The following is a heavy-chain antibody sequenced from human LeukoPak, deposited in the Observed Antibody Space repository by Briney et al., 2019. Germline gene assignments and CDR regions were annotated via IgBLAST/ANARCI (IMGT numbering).Heavy chain of an antibody. J-gene: IGHJ4*02. V-gene: IGHV3-48*03. CDR3: ARAREGLLSFREDFDH. Sequence: QSGGSLRLSCAASGFTFRSYDMNWVRQTPGKGLEWVSYISSSGNTIYHADSVKGRFTISRDNGKNSLYLQMNSLRAEDTAVYYCARAREGLLSFREDFDHWGQGTLVTVSS. D-gene: IGHD3-10*01. CDR2: ISSSGNTI. CDR1: GFTFRSYD.